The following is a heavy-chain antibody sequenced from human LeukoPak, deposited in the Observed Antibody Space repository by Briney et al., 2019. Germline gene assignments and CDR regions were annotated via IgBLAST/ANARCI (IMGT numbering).Heavy chain of an antibody. V-gene: IGHV3-33*01. CDR1: GFTFSSYG. D-gene: IGHD2-2*01. CDR2: IWYDGSNK. Sequence: GGSLRHSCAASGFTFSSYGMHWVRQAPGKGLEWVAVIWYDGSNKYYADSVKGRFTISRDNSKNTLYLQMNSLRAEDTAVYYCAREGDCSSTSCYFDYWGQGTLVTVSS. CDR3: AREGDCSSTSCYFDY. J-gene: IGHJ4*02.